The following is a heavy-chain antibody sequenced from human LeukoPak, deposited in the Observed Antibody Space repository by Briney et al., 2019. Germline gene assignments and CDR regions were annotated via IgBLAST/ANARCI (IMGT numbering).Heavy chain of an antibody. Sequence: GGSPRLSCPASGSTFSTYWMSWVRRAPGKGLEWVANINQDGSQTFYVDSVKGRFTISRDNPGNSVYLQMNSLRAEDTAVYYCARLMFLWPPIYFDYWGQGTLVTVSS. V-gene: IGHV3-7*01. D-gene: IGHD2-8*01. J-gene: IGHJ4*02. CDR1: GSTFSTYW. CDR3: ARLMFLWPPIYFDY. CDR2: INQDGSQT.